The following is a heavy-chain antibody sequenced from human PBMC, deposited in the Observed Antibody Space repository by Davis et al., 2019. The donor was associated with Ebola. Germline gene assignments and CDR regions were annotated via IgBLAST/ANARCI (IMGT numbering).Heavy chain of an antibody. CDR3: ARAVRIAQNYYYYYMDV. V-gene: IGHV1-18*04. CDR2: ISAYNGNT. J-gene: IGHJ6*03. Sequence: ASVKVSCKASGYTFTSYGISWVRQAPGQGLEWMGWISAYNGNTNYAQKLQGRVTMTTDTPTSTAYMELRSLRSDDTAVYYCARAVRIAQNYYYYYMDVWGKGTTVTVSS. CDR1: GYTFTSYG.